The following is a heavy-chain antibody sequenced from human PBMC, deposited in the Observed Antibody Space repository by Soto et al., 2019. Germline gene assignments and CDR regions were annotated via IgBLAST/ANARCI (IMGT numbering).Heavy chain of an antibody. CDR2: IYYSGST. J-gene: IGHJ4*02. CDR1: GGSISSGDYY. V-gene: IGHV4-30-4*01. Sequence: SETLSLTCTVSGGSISSGDYYWSWIRQPPGKGLEWIGYIYYSGSTYYNPSLKSRVTISVDTSKNQFSLKLSSVTAADTAVYYCAREKPDHRHPTYFDYWGQGTLVTVS. CDR3: AREKPDHRHPTYFDY.